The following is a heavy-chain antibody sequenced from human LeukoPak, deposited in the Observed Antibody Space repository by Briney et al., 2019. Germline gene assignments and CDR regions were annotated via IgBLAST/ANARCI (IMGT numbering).Heavy chain of an antibody. D-gene: IGHD3-22*01. CDR3: ARGFGYYYDSSGYPFNCH. CDR2: MNPNSGNT. J-gene: IGHJ4*02. Sequence: ASVKVSCKASGYTFTSYDINWVRQATGQGLEWMGWMNPNSGNTDYAQKFQGRVTMTRNTSISTAYMELSSLRSEDTAVYYCARGFGYYYDSSGYPFNCHWGQGTLVTVSS. V-gene: IGHV1-8*01. CDR1: GYTFTSYD.